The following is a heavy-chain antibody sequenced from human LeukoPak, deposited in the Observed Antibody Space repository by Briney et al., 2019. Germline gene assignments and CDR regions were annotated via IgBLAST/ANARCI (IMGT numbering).Heavy chain of an antibody. J-gene: IGHJ4*02. Sequence: GESLKISCNGSGYXFTSYWIWWVRQMPGKGLGWMGIIYPGDSDTRYSPSFQGQVTISADKSITTAYLQWSSLRASDTAMYYCARPYSNGWFNFDYWGQGTLVTVSS. D-gene: IGHD6-19*01. V-gene: IGHV5-51*01. CDR2: IYPGDSDT. CDR1: GYXFTSYW. CDR3: ARPYSNGWFNFDY.